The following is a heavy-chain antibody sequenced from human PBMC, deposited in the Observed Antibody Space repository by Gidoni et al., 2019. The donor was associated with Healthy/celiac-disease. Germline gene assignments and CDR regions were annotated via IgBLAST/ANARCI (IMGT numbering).Heavy chain of an antibody. V-gene: IGHV1-8*01. CDR2: MNPNSGNT. J-gene: IGHJ4*02. D-gene: IGHD3-22*01. CDR1: GYTFTSYA. Sequence: QVQLEQSGAEVKKPGASVKVSCKASGYTFTSYAINWVRQATGQGLEWMGWMNPNSGNTGYAQKFQGRVTMTRNTSISTAYMEMSSLRSEDTAVYYCAITYYYDSSGYRIDYWGQGTLVTVSS. CDR3: AITYYYDSSGYRIDY.